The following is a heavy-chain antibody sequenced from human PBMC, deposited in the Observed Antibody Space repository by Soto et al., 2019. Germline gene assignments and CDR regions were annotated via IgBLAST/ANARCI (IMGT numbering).Heavy chain of an antibody. Sequence: QITLKESGPTLVKPTQTLTLTCTLSGFSLSTSGVSVGWIRQPPGKALEWLALIYWDDDKRYSPSLKSRLTITKDTSKNQVVLIMTNMDPVDTATYYCAHRVVGEDAFDIWGQVTLVTVAS. J-gene: IGHJ3*02. V-gene: IGHV2-5*02. CDR1: GFSLSTSGVS. CDR3: AHRVVGEDAFDI. CDR2: IYWDDDK.